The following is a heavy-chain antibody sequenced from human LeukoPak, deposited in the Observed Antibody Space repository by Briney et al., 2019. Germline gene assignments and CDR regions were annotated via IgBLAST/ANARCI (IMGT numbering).Heavy chain of an antibody. D-gene: IGHD5-18*01. CDR3: ARVAGYSYGYVSDY. V-gene: IGHV3-30*02. Sequence: PGGSLRLSCAASGFTFSSYGMHWVRQAPGKGLEWVAFIRYDGSNKYYADSVKGRFTISRDNSKNTLYLQMNSLRAEDTAVYYCARVAGYSYGYVSDYWGQGTLVTVSS. CDR2: IRYDGSNK. CDR1: GFTFSSYG. J-gene: IGHJ4*02.